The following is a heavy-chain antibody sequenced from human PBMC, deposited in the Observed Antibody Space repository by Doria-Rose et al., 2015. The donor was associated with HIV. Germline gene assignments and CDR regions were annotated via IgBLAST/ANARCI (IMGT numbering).Heavy chain of an antibody. J-gene: IGHJ4*02. Sequence: QVQLQESGPGQVKPSETLSLTCSVSGGSISHYYWSWIRQPPGKGLEYIGDIFYTGSTNYGPSLKSRVSISIDTSKNKFSLRLSSVTAADTAVYYCARVLSGTYDYWGQGTLVTVSS. V-gene: IGHV4-59*01. D-gene: IGHD1-26*01. CDR2: IFYTGST. CDR1: GGSISHYY. CDR3: ARVLSGTYDY.